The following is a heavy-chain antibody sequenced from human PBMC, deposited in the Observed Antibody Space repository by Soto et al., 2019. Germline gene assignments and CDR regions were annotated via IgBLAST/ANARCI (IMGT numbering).Heavy chain of an antibody. J-gene: IGHJ3*02. V-gene: IGHV4-59*02. D-gene: IGHD2-21*01. Sequence: SETLSLTCTVSGGSVNTNYWTWIRQPPGRGPQWIGNIDYSGRPHYNPSLKSRVSMSIDMSKNQLSLRLNSVTAADTAVYYCARGRKDIVGPPDVFDIWGQGTMVTVSS. CDR3: ARGRKDIVGPPDVFDI. CDR1: GGSVNTNY. CDR2: IDYSGRP.